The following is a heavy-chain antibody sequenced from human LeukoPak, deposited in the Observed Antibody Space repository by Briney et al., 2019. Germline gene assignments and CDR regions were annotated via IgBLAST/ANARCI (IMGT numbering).Heavy chain of an antibody. Sequence: ASVKVPCKASGYTFTSYAISWVRQAPGQGLEWMGWISAYNGNTNYAQKLQGRVTVTTDTSTSTAYMELRSLRSDDTAVYYCARALVRGDEYYFDYWGQGTLVTVSS. D-gene: IGHD3-10*01. V-gene: IGHV1-18*01. CDR1: GYTFTSYA. CDR3: ARALVRGDEYYFDY. J-gene: IGHJ4*02. CDR2: ISAYNGNT.